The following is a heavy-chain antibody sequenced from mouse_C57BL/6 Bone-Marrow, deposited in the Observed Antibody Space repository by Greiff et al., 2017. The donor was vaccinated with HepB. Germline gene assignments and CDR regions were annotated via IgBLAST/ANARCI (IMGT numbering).Heavy chain of an antibody. CDR2: ISSGSSTI. D-gene: IGHD1-1*01. CDR1: GFTFSDYG. Sequence: EVKLVESGGGLVKPGGSLKLSCAASGFTFSDYGMHWVRQAPEKGLEWVAYISSGSSTIYYADTVKGRFTISRDNAKNNLFLQMTSLRSEDTAMYYCARSYYGSSYEGWFAYWGQGTLVTVSA. J-gene: IGHJ3*01. V-gene: IGHV5-17*01. CDR3: ARSYYGSSYEGWFAY.